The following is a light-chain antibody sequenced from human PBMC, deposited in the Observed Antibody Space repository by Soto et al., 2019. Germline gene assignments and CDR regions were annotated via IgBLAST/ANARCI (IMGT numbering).Light chain of an antibody. CDR3: SSYAASNNFYFV. Sequence: QSVLTQPHSASGSPGPSVTISCTGTSSDVGGYNYVSWYQQYPGRAPKLMIYEVTKRPSGVPDRFSGSKSGNTASLTVSGLQAEDEADYYCSSYAASNNFYFVFGGGTKLTVL. J-gene: IGLJ3*02. V-gene: IGLV2-8*01. CDR1: SSDVGGYNY. CDR2: EVT.